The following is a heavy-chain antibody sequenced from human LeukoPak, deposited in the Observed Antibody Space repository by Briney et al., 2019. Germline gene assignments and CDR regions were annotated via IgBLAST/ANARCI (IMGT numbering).Heavy chain of an antibody. CDR3: ARDRVVVGAYRGSATPLDYYYGMDV. CDR2: IYTSGST. V-gene: IGHV4-4*07. J-gene: IGHJ6*02. Sequence: PSETLSLTCTVSGGSISSYYWSWIRQPAGKGLEWIGRIYTSGSTNYNPSLKSRVTMSVDTSKNQFSLKLSSVTAADTAVYYCARDRVVVGAYRGSATPLDYYYGMDVWGQGTTVTVSS. D-gene: IGHD2-15*01. CDR1: GGSISSYY.